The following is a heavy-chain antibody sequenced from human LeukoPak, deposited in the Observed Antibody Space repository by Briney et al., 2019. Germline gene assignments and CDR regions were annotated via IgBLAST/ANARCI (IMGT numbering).Heavy chain of an antibody. V-gene: IGHV3-23*01. CDR3: AKDHRDLDYFDY. D-gene: IGHD1-14*01. CDR2: ISGSGGST. J-gene: IGHJ4*02. CDR1: GFTFSSYA. Sequence: GGSLRLCCAASGFTFSSYAMSWVRQAPGKGLEWVSAISGSGGSTYYADSVKGRFTISRDNSKNTLYLQMNSLRAEDTAVYYCAKDHRDLDYFDYWGQGTLVTVSS.